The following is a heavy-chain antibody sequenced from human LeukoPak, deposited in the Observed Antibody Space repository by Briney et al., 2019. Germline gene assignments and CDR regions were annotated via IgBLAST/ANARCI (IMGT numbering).Heavy chain of an antibody. CDR1: GYSISSGYY. V-gene: IGHV4-38-2*02. J-gene: IGHJ6*03. CDR3: ARLVGASKYMDV. CDR2: IYHSGRT. Sequence: SETLSLTCTVSGYSISSGYYWGWIRQPPGKGLEWIGSIYHSGRTFYNPSLKSRVTISVDTSKNQFSLKLTSVTAADTAVYYCARLVGASKYMDVWGKGTTVTVSS. D-gene: IGHD1-26*01.